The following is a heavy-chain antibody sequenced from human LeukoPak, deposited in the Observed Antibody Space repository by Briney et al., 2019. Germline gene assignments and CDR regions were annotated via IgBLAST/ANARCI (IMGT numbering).Heavy chain of an antibody. CDR2: IKQDGSEK. V-gene: IGHV3-7*01. Sequence: GGSLRLSCAASGFTFSSHSMSWVRQAPGKGLEWVANIKQDGSEKHYVDSVKGRFTISRDNAKNSLYLQMNSLRAEDTAVYYCARAFYGSEDYWGQGTLVTVSS. CDR3: ARAFYGSEDY. D-gene: IGHD3-10*01. J-gene: IGHJ4*02. CDR1: GFTFSSHS.